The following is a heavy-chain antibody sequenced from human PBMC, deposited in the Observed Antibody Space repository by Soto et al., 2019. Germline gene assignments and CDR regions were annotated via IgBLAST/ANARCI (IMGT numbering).Heavy chain of an antibody. J-gene: IGHJ4*02. Sequence: EVQLVESGGGPVRPGGSLKLSCAASGFNFITYSLSWVRQAPGKGLEWVASISSSAVYIDYADSVKGRFTISRDNANNSLNLQMNSLRAEDTATYHCVRDGLDYHDTERLYFDKWGQGTLVTVSS. CDR2: ISSSAVYI. CDR1: GFNFITYS. V-gene: IGHV3-21*01. D-gene: IGHD3-22*01. CDR3: VRDGLDYHDTERLYFDK.